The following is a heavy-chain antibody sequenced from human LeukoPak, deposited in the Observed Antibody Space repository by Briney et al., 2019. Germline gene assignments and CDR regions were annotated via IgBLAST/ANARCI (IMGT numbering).Heavy chain of an antibody. CDR3: ARLPVNTGDDALDI. Sequence: SETLSLTCTVSGGSISSYYWSWIRQPAGKGLEWIGRIYTSGSTNYNPSLKSRVTISVDTSKNQFSLKLSSVTAADTAVYYCARLPVNTGDDALDIWGQGTMVTVSS. CDR1: GGSISSYY. J-gene: IGHJ3*02. V-gene: IGHV4-4*07. CDR2: IYTSGST. D-gene: IGHD4-17*01.